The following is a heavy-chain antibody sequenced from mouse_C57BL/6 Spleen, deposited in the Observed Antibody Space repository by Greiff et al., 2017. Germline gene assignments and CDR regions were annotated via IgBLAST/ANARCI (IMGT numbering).Heavy chain of an antibody. CDR1: GYTFTSYW. Sequence: QVQLQQPGAELVRPGTSVKLSCKASGYTFTSYWMHWVKQRPGQGLEWIGVIDPSDSYTNYNQKFTGTATLTVDTSSSTAYMQLSSLTSEDSAVYYCARGGGKGYYAMDYWGQGTSVTVSS. CDR2: IDPSDSYT. J-gene: IGHJ4*01. D-gene: IGHD1-3*01. CDR3: ARGGGKGYYAMDY. V-gene: IGHV1-59*01.